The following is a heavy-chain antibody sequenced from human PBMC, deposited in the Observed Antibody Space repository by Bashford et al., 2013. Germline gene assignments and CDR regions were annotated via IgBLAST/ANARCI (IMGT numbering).Heavy chain of an antibody. Sequence: ASVKVSCKASGYTFTSYGISWVRQAPGQGPEWMGWISGNNGNTNYAQKLQGRVTMTRDTSTSTAYMELRSLRSDDTAVYYCARDLWDKYCSSIRCSHLDTWGPGTLVTVSS. V-gene: IGHV1-18*04. J-gene: IGHJ5*02. CDR3: ARDLWDKYCSSIRCSHLDT. D-gene: IGHD2-2*01. CDR1: GYTFTSYG. CDR2: ISGNNGNT.